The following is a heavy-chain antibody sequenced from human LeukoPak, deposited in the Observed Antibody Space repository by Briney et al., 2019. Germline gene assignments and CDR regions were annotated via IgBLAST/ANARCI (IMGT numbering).Heavy chain of an antibody. CDR3: AKDYTSGWYGAFDI. J-gene: IGHJ3*02. Sequence: PGRSLRLSCAASGFTFDDYAMHWVRQAPGKGLDWVSGISWNSGTIGYADSVKGRFTISRGNAKNSLYLQMNSLRAEDMAFYYCAKDYTSGWYGAFDIWGQGTMVTVSS. CDR1: GFTFDDYA. V-gene: IGHV3-9*03. D-gene: IGHD6-19*01. CDR2: ISWNSGTI.